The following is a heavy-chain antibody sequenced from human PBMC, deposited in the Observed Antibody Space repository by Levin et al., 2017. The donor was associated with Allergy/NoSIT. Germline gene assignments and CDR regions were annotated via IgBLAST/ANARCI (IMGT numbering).Heavy chain of an antibody. Sequence: PGGSLRLSCAASGFTVSSNYMSWVRQAPGKGLEWVSLIYRGGTTYYADSVKGRFTISRDNSNNTLYLQMNSLRAEDTAFYYCARRYYGLGTYYMDVWGKGTTVTVAS. D-gene: IGHD3-10*01. CDR2: IYRGGTT. CDR3: ARRYYGLGTYYMDV. J-gene: IGHJ6*03. V-gene: IGHV3-66*01. CDR1: GFTVSSNY.